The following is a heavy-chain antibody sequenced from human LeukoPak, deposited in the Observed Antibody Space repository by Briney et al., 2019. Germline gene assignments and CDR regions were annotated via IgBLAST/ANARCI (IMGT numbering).Heavy chain of an antibody. Sequence: PSQTLSLTCTVSGGSISSGSYYWSWIRQPAGKGLEWIGRIYTSGSTNYNPSLTSRVTISVDTSKNQFSLKLSSVTAADTAVYYCARDRGYCSSTSCYYWFDPWGQGTLVTVSS. CDR3: ARDRGYCSSTSCYYWFDP. CDR1: GGSISSGSYY. D-gene: IGHD2-2*01. CDR2: IYTSGST. J-gene: IGHJ5*02. V-gene: IGHV4-61*02.